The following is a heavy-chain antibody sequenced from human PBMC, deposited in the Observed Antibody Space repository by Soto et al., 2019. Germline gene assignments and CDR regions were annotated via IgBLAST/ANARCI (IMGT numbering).Heavy chain of an antibody. J-gene: IGHJ4*02. CDR2: FSTGGDDTTT. Sequence: GGSLRLSCAASGFTFSSYSMSWVRQAPGEGLVGVTGFSTGGDDTTTYYADSVKSRFTISRDNSKNMLFLQMNSLRAEDTAIYYCAKKANSGPGSQYFDNWGQGTLVTVSS. CDR3: AKKANSGPGSQYFDN. CDR1: GFTFSSYS. D-gene: IGHD3-10*01. V-gene: IGHV3-23*01.